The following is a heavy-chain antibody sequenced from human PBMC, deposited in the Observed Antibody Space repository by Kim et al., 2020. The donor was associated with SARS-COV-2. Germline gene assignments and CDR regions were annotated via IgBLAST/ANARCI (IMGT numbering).Heavy chain of an antibody. CDR3: ARLIYGDYRNYYFDY. Sequence: PPRKSRVTISIDTSKNPFSLKLSSVTAADTAVYYCARLIYGDYRNYYFDYWGQGTLVTVSS. V-gene: IGHV4-4*09. J-gene: IGHJ4*02. D-gene: IGHD4-17*01.